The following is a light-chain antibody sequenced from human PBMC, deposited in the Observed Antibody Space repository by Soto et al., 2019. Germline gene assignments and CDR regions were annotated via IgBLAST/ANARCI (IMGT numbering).Light chain of an antibody. CDR2: AAS. Sequence: IQLTQSPSSLSASVGDRVTITCRASQGISSYLAWYQQKPGKAPKLLIYAASTLQSGVPSRFSGSGSGTDFTLTISSLQPEDFATYYCKPHNSHLRTFGQGTNVDIK. V-gene: IGKV1-9*01. CDR1: QGISSY. J-gene: IGKJ1*01. CDR3: KPHNSHLRT.